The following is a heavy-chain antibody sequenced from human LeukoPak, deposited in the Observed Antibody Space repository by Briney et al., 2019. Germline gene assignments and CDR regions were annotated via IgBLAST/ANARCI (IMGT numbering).Heavy chain of an antibody. Sequence: SETLSLTCTVSGGSISSYYWSWIRQPPGKGLEWIGYIYYSGSTNYNPSLKSRVTISVDTSKNQFSLKLSSVTAADTAVYYCARGVRTVTMCYFDYWGQGTLVTVSS. J-gene: IGHJ4*02. CDR3: ARGVRTVTMCYFDY. CDR1: GGSISSYY. V-gene: IGHV4-59*01. D-gene: IGHD4-17*01. CDR2: IYYSGST.